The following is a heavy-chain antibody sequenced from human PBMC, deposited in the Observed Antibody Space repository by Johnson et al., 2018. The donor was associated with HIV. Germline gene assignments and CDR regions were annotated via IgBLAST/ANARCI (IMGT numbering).Heavy chain of an antibody. D-gene: IGHD6-13*01. V-gene: IGHV3-23*01. CDR1: GFTFSSYA. J-gene: IGHJ3*02. CDR3: AKEGSIAAAGNDAFDI. CDR2: ISGSGGST. Sequence: SGFTFSSYAMSWVRQAPGKGLEWVSAISGSGGSTYYADSVKGRFTISRDNSKNTLYLQMNSLRAEDTAVYYCAKEGSIAAAGNDAFDIWGQGTMVTVSS.